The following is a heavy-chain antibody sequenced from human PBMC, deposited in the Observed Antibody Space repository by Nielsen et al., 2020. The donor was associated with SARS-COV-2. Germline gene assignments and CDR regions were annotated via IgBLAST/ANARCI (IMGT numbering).Heavy chain of an antibody. D-gene: IGHD5-18*01. CDR3: ARVKGYKNGYGYYFDY. Sequence: SLNISCHVSGFAFRYYVMHWVRPAPGKGLEWVAVISDDGNNGSYADSVKGRFTISRDNSKNTLSLQMNSLRPEDTAVYYCARVKGYKNGYGYYFDYWGKGTLVTVSS. CDR2: ISDDGNNG. CDR1: GFAFRYYV. V-gene: IGHV3-30-3*01. J-gene: IGHJ4*02.